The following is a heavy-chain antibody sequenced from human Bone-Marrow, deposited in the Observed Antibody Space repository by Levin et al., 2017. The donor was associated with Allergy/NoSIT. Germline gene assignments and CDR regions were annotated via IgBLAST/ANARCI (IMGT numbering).Heavy chain of an antibody. J-gene: IGHJ6*02. CDR3: GRDNGPVDV. CDR1: FSGYW. Sequence: GESLKISCAGSFSGYWMTWVRQAPGKGLEWVANIHPDGSKRSYVDSVEGRFTISRDNAKNSLYLQMNSLRADDAAVYYCGRDNGPVDVWGQGTMVIVSS. D-gene: IGHD2-8*01. V-gene: IGHV3-7*01. CDR2: IHPDGSKR.